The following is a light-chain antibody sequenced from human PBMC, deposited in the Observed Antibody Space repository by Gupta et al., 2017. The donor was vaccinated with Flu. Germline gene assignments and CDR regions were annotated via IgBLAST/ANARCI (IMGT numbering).Light chain of an antibody. V-gene: IGKV3-11*01. CDR2: DAS. CDR1: QSVSSY. Sequence: EIVLTQSPATLSLSPGERATLSCRASQSVSSYLAWYQQKPGKAPRLFIYDASNRATGIPARFSGSGSGTDFTLTNSSLEPEDFAVYFCQQRSNGPLTFGGGTKVEIQ. CDR3: QQRSNGPLT. J-gene: IGKJ4*01.